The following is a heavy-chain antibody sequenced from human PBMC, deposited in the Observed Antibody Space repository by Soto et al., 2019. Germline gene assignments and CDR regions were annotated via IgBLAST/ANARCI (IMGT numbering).Heavy chain of an antibody. CDR3: ARDLIPYGSGSFFDY. CDR1: GYTFTSYA. V-gene: IGHV1-3*01. J-gene: IGHJ4*02. Sequence: GASVKVSCKASGYTFTSYAMHWVRQAPGQRLEWLGWINAGNGNTKYSQKFQGRVTITADKSTSTAYMELSSLRSGDTAVYYCARDLIPYGSGSFFDYWGQGTLVTVSS. CDR2: INAGNGNT. D-gene: IGHD3-10*01.